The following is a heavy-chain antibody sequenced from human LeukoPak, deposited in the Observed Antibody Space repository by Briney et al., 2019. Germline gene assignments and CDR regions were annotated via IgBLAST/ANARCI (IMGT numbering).Heavy chain of an antibody. D-gene: IGHD4-17*01. CDR3: ARGPVTVSSFDY. CDR1: GFTFSSYA. Sequence: GGSLRLSCAASGFTFSSYAMNWVRQAPGKGLEWVASISSSSSYIHYADSMKGRFTISRDNAKNSVYLQMNSLRAEDTAVYYCARGPVTVSSFDYWGQGALVTVSS. CDR2: ISSSSSYI. J-gene: IGHJ4*02. V-gene: IGHV3-21*01.